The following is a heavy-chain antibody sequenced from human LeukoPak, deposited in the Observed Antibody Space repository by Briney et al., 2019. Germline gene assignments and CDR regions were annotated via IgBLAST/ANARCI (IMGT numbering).Heavy chain of an antibody. V-gene: IGHV4-4*07. D-gene: IGHD6-13*01. CDR1: GSPISSYH. CDR3: ARDADGAAQFDP. CDR2: LSASGST. J-gene: IGHJ5*02. Sequence: PSETLSLTCTVSGSPISSYHWTWIRQPAGKGLEWIGRLSASGSTNFNPSLKSRVTISGDKTKKHFSLKLSSVTAADTAVYYCARDADGAAQFDPWGQGILVTVSS.